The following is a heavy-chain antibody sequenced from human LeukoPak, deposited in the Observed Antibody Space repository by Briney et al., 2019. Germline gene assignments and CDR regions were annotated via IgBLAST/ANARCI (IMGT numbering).Heavy chain of an antibody. V-gene: IGHV4-59*01. Sequence: PSETLSLTCTVSGGSISSYYWSWIRQPPGKGLEWIGYIYYSGSTNYNPSLKSRVTISVDTSKNQLSLKLSSVTAADTAVYYCARGVSTSDAFDIWGQGTMVTVSS. CDR3: ARGVSTSDAFDI. J-gene: IGHJ3*02. D-gene: IGHD1/OR15-1a*01. CDR1: GGSISSYY. CDR2: IYYSGST.